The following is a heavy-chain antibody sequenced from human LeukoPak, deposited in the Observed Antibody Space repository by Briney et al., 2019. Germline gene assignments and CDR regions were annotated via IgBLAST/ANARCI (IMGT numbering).Heavy chain of an antibody. CDR3: ARNQLPSANYYYYGMDV. V-gene: IGHV1-46*01. Sequence: EASVKVSCKASGYTFTSYYMHWVRQAPGQGLEWMGIINPSGGSTSYAQKFQGRVTMTRDTSTSTVYMELSSLRSEDTAVYYCARNQLPSANYYYYGMDVWGQGTTVTVSS. CDR2: INPSGGST. D-gene: IGHD2-2*01. J-gene: IGHJ6*02. CDR1: GYTFTSYY.